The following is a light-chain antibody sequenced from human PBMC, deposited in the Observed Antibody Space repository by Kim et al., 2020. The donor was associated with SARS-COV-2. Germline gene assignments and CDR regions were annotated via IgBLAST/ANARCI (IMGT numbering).Light chain of an antibody. J-gene: IGLJ2*01. V-gene: IGLV3-19*01. Sequence: ALGQTVRITCQGDSPRSYYASWYQQKPGQAPVLVIYGKNSRPSGIPDRFSGSSSGNTASLTITGAQAEDEADYYCNSRDSSTNHVLFGGGTKLTVL. CDR2: GKN. CDR1: SPRSYY. CDR3: NSRDSSTNHVL.